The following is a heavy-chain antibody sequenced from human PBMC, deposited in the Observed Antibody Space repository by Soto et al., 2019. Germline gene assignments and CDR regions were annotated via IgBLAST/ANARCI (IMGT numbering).Heavy chain of an antibody. CDR3: ARERGYSYAEAGRFDP. J-gene: IGHJ5*02. CDR2: IWYDGSNK. CDR1: GFTFSSYG. Sequence: QVQLVESGGGVVQPGRSLRLSFAVSGFTFSSYGMHWVRQAPGKGLEWVAVIWYDGSNKYYADSVEGRFPISSDNSNNTLYLQMDSLRAEDTAVYYCARERGYSYAEAGRFDPWGQGTLVTVSS. D-gene: IGHD5-18*01. V-gene: IGHV3-33*01.